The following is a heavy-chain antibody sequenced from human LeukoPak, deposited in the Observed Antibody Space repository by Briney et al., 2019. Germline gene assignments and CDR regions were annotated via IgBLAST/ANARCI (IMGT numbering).Heavy chain of an antibody. Sequence: ASVKVSCKASGYTFTGYYMHWVRQATGQGLEWMGWINPNSGGTNYAQKFQGRVTMTRDTSISTAYMELSRLRSDDTAVYYCARDGSPYSSGWYGGNWFDPWGQGTLVTVSS. CDR3: ARDGSPYSSGWYGGNWFDP. CDR1: GYTFTGYY. V-gene: IGHV1-2*02. CDR2: INPNSGGT. D-gene: IGHD6-19*01. J-gene: IGHJ5*02.